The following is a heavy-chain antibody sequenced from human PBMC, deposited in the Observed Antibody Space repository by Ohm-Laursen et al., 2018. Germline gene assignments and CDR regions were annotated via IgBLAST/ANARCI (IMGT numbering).Heavy chain of an antibody. V-gene: IGHV1-2*05. Sequence: AASVKVSCKASGYSFSDYHIHWVRQVPGQGLEWMGRIDPYSDDTKYAQNFQGRVTMTTDTSIGTAYMELSRLTSDDTGVYYCATLTARLNYYFDYWGQGTLVTVSS. D-gene: IGHD6-6*01. CDR3: ATLTARLNYYFDY. CDR2: IDPYSDDT. J-gene: IGHJ4*02. CDR1: GYSFSDYH.